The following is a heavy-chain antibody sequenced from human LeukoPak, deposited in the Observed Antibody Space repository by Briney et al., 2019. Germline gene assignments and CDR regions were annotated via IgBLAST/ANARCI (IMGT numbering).Heavy chain of an antibody. J-gene: IGHJ5*02. V-gene: IGHV3-48*03. D-gene: IGHD2-8*01. CDR3: ARDTVNGPFVISLDL. Sequence: GGSLRLSCAASGFSLRSSEMNWVRQAPGKGPEWVAHINSADNVEYYTDSVRGRFTMSRDNAKDLLYLQMNSLRDEDTAVYYCARDTVNGPFVISLDLWGQEVLVTVSS. CDR2: INSADNVE. CDR1: GFSLRSSE.